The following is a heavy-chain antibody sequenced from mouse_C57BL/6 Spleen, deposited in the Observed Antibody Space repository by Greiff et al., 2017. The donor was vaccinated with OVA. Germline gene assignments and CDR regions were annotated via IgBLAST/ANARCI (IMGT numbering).Heavy chain of an antibody. CDR3: ARYYYYYGSSYFDY. CDR2: IRNKANGYTT. Sequence: EVKLMESGGGLVQPGGSLSLSCAASGFTFTDYYMSWVRQPPGKALEWLGFIRNKANGYTTEYSASVKGRFTISRDNSQSILYLQMNALRAEDSATYYCARYYYYYGSSYFDYWGQGTTLTVSS. CDR1: GFTFTDYY. J-gene: IGHJ2*01. D-gene: IGHD1-1*01. V-gene: IGHV7-3*01.